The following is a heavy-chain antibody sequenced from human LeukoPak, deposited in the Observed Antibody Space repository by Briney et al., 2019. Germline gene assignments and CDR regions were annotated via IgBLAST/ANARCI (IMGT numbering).Heavy chain of an antibody. Sequence: PGGSLRLSCAASGFTFSTYWMHWVRQAPGKGPVWVSQISTDGSGTNYADSVKGRFTISRDNAKNKVYLQMNSLRAEDTAVYYCARGGVDGYNWKLDYWGQGTLVTVSS. CDR1: GFTFSTYW. CDR3: ARGGVDGYNWKLDY. V-gene: IGHV3-74*01. CDR2: ISTDGSGT. J-gene: IGHJ4*02. D-gene: IGHD5-24*01.